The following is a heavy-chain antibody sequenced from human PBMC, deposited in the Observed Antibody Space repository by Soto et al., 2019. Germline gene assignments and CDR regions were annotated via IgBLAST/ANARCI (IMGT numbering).Heavy chain of an antibody. CDR3: ARGNRIMITFGGVIVNPENNY. Sequence: GGSLRLSCAASGFTFSDYYMSWIRQAPGKGLEWVSYISSSGSTIYYADSVKGRFTISRDNAKNSLYLQMNSLRAEDTAVYYCARGNRIMITFGGVIVNPENNYWGQGTLVTVSS. J-gene: IGHJ4*02. CDR1: GFTFSDYY. D-gene: IGHD3-16*02. CDR2: ISSSGSTI. V-gene: IGHV3-11*01.